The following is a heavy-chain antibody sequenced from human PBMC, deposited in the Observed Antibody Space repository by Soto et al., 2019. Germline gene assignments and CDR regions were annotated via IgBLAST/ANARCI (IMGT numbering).Heavy chain of an antibody. CDR3: ARASDYDSSGYYYRFDP. Sequence: SETLSLTCTVSGGSVSSGSYYWSWIRQPPRKGLEWIGYIYYSGSTNYNPSLKSRVTISVDTSKNQFSLKLSSVTAADTAVYYCARASDYDSSGYYYRFDPWGQGTLVTVSS. D-gene: IGHD3-22*01. V-gene: IGHV4-61*01. CDR2: IYYSGST. J-gene: IGHJ5*02. CDR1: GGSVSSGSYY.